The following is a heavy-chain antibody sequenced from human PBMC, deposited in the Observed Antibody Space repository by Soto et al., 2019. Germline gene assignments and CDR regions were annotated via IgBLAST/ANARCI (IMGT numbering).Heavy chain of an antibody. Sequence: GGSLRLSCAASGFTFSSYGMHWVRQAPGKGLEWVAVIGFDGSNKYYADSVKGRFTISRDNSKNTLYLQMNSLRGEDTAVYYCWGEKLPYGSARYPLYLDYWGQGTLVTVSS. J-gene: IGHJ4*02. V-gene: IGHV3-33*01. D-gene: IGHD3-10*01. CDR3: WGEKLPYGSARYPLYLDY. CDR2: IGFDGSNK. CDR1: GFTFSSYG.